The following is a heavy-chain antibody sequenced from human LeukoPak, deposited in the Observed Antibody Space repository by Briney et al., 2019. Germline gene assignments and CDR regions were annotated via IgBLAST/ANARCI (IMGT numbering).Heavy chain of an antibody. CDR3: ARHVGYCSSTSCYGP. D-gene: IGHD2-2*01. CDR2: VYYTGST. CDR1: GGSISSYY. Sequence: SETLSLTCTVSGGSISSYYWSWIRQPPGKGLEWIGYVYYTGSTNYNPSLKSRVTISVDTSKNQFSLKLSSVTAADTAVYYCARHVGYCSSTSCYGPWGQGTLVTVSS. J-gene: IGHJ5*02. V-gene: IGHV4-59*08.